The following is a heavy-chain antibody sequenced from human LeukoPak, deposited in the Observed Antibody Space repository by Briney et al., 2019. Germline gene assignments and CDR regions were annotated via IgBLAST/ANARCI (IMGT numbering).Heavy chain of an antibody. CDR1: GFTFSSYG. D-gene: IGHD3-10*01. Sequence: GGSLRLSCAASGFTFSSYGMHWVRQAPGKGLEWVAVTWYDGSNKYYADSVKGRFTISRDNSKNTLYLQMNSLRAEDTAVYYCARDLEEYYYGSGRSVGMDVWGQGTTVTVSS. J-gene: IGHJ6*02. CDR3: ARDLEEYYYGSGRSVGMDV. V-gene: IGHV3-33*01. CDR2: TWYDGSNK.